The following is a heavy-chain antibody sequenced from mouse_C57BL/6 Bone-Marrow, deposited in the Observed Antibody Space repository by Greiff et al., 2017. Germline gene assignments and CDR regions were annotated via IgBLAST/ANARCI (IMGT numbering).Heavy chain of an antibody. CDR1: GYTFTSYW. Sequence: QVQLQQSGAELVKPGASVKLSCKASGYTFTSYWITWVQQRPGKGLEWIGDIYPGSGSTYYNEKFKSKATLTVDTSSSTAYMQLSSLTSEDSAVYFWARSDYDNCWDFDYWGKGTTVTVSS. CDR3: ARSDYDNCWDFDY. D-gene: IGHD2-1*01. V-gene: IGHV1-55*01. CDR2: IYPGSGST. J-gene: IGHJ1*03.